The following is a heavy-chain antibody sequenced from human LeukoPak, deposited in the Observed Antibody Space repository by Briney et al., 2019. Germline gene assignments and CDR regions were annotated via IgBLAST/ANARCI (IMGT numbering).Heavy chain of an antibody. V-gene: IGHV4-59*01. J-gene: IGHJ4*02. CDR2: IYYSGST. CDR3: ARHRVDYYDSSGYFSALFDY. CDR1: GGSISSYY. Sequence: PSETLSLTCTVSGGSISSYYWSWIRQPPGKGLEWIGYIYYSGSTNYNPSLKSRVTISVDTSKNQFSLTLSSVTAADTAVYYCARHRVDYYDSSGYFSALFDYWGQGTLVTVSS. D-gene: IGHD3-22*01.